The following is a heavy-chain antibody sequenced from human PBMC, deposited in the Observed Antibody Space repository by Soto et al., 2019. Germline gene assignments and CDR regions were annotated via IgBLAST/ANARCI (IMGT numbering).Heavy chain of an antibody. Sequence: GGSLRLSCAGSGFTFSNYAMSWVRQAPGKWLAWVSAISGSGGSTYYADSVKGRFTISRDNSKNTLYLQMNSLRAEDTALYYCAKVPVGATGRFDYWGQGTLVTVSS. V-gene: IGHV3-23*01. CDR3: AKVPVGATGRFDY. J-gene: IGHJ4*02. CDR1: GFTFSNYA. CDR2: ISGSGGST. D-gene: IGHD1-26*01.